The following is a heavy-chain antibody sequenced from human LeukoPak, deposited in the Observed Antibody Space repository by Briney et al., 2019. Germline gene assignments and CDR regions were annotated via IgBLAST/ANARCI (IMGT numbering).Heavy chain of an antibody. V-gene: IGHV3-48*04. J-gene: IGHJ6*03. CDR2: LSSSSSTI. CDR1: GFTFSSYS. D-gene: IGHD1-1*01. CDR3: AREGTGGYYYYYMDV. Sequence: GGSLRLSCAASGFTFSSYSMNWVRQAPGKGLEWVSYLSSSSSTIYYADSVKGRFTISRDNTKNSLYLLMNSLRAEDTAVYYCAREGTGGYYYYYMDVWGKGTTVTVSS.